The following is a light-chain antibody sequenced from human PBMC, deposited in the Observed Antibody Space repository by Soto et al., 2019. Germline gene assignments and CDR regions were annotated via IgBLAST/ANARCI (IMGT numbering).Light chain of an antibody. Sequence: QSVLTQPASVSGSPGQSITISCAVTIRYVGAYHLVSWYQQYPGRAPQLILYEVRNRPSCISSRFSGFKSGNTASLTISGLQAEDEADYYCSSFTSKSTLIFGGGTKVTVL. J-gene: IGLJ2*01. CDR1: IRYVGAYHL. CDR3: SSFTSKSTLI. V-gene: IGLV2-14*01. CDR2: EVR.